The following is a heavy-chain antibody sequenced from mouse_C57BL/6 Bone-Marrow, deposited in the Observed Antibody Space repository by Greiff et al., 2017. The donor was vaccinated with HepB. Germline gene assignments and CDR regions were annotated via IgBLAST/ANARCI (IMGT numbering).Heavy chain of an antibody. D-gene: IGHD1-1*01. CDR2: ISYDGSN. V-gene: IGHV3-6*01. Sequence: VQLKESGPGLVKPSQSLSLTCSVTGYSITSGYYWNWIRQFPGNKLEWMGYISYDGSNNYNPSLKNRISITRDTSKNQFFLKLNSVTTEDTATYYCARTTTVNSFDYWGQGTTLTVSS. CDR1: GYSITSGYY. CDR3: ARTTTVNSFDY. J-gene: IGHJ2*01.